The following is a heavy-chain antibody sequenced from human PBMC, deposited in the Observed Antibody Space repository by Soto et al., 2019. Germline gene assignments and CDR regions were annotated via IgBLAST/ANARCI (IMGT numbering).Heavy chain of an antibody. Sequence: GGSLRLSCAASGFTLGDYEMSWIRQAPGKGLEWVSFLSRSGNTIYYADSVKGRFSISRDNSKNPVFLQMKRLRAEDTAAYFCAGSIVLYDADAFDIWGQGTVVTVS. CDR2: LSRSGNTI. CDR1: GFTLGDYE. CDR3: AGSIVLYDADAFDI. D-gene: IGHD2-15*01. J-gene: IGHJ3*02. V-gene: IGHV3-11*01.